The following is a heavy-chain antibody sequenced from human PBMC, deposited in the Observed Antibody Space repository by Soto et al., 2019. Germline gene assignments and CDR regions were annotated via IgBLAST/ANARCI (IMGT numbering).Heavy chain of an antibody. CDR2: IYYSGST. V-gene: IGHV4-39*01. CDR1: GGSISSSSYY. J-gene: IGHJ6*02. CDR3: ARQGRDYYYYSYGMDV. Sequence: SETLSLTYTVSGGSISSSSYYWGWIRQPPGKGLEWIGSIYYSGSTYYNPSLKSRVTISVDTSKNQFSLKLSTVTAADTGVYYCARQGRDYYYYSYGMDVWGQGTTVTVSS.